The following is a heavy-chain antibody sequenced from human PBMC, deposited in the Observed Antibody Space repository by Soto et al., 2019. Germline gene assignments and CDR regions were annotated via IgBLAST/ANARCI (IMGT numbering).Heavy chain of an antibody. Sequence: QVQLQQWGAGLLKPSETLSLTCAVYGGSFSGYYWSWIRHPPEKGLEWIGEINHSGSTNYNPSLKSRVTISVDTSKNQFSLKLSSVTAADTAVYYCARGRRGTLLRGSFDYWGQGTLVTVSS. V-gene: IGHV4-34*01. J-gene: IGHJ4*02. CDR3: ARGRRGTLLRGSFDY. CDR2: INHSGST. D-gene: IGHD1-26*01. CDR1: GGSFSGYY.